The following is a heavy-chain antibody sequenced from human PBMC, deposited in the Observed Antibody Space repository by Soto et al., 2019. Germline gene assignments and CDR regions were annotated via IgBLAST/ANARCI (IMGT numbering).Heavy chain of an antibody. CDR2: IYYSGST. D-gene: IGHD3-10*01. V-gene: IGHV4-31*03. CDR1: GGSISSGGYY. J-gene: IGHJ6*02. Sequence: QVQLQESGPGLVKPSQTLSLTCTVSGGSISSGGYYWSWIRQHPGKGLEWIGYIYYSGSTYYNPSLKSRVTIPVATSQTQFALKLSSVTAADTAVYYWASGGRRSPGMDVWGQGTPVTVSS. CDR3: ASGGRRSPGMDV.